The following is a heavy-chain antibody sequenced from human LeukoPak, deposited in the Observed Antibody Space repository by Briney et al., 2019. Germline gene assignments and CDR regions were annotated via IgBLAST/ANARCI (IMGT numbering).Heavy chain of an antibody. CDR3: AREGGGGSCFDY. V-gene: IGHV3-30*04. Sequence: GGSLRLSCAASGFTFSNYAMHWVRQAPGKGLEWVAFIPDDGSRKHYGDSVQGRFTISRGNSKNTLYLQMNSLRVEDTALYYCAREGGGGSCFDYWGQGTLVTVSS. J-gene: IGHJ4*02. CDR2: IPDDGSRK. CDR1: GFTFSNYA. D-gene: IGHD2-15*01.